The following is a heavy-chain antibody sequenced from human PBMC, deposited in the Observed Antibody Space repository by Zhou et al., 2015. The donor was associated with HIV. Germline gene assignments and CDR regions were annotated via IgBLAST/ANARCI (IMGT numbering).Heavy chain of an antibody. CDR3: ARGPRGGVVGPAAAGGDF. CDR2: IDPNSGGT. Sequence: QVQLVQSGAEVKKPGASVKVSCKASGYTFTDYHMHWVRQAPGQGLEWMGRIDPNSGGTNCSQKFQGRVTLTRDTSISTAYMELSSLISDDTAVYYCARGPRGGVVGPAAAGGDFWGQGTLVTVS. D-gene: IGHD2-2*01. J-gene: IGHJ4*02. CDR1: GYTFTDYH. V-gene: IGHV1-2*06.